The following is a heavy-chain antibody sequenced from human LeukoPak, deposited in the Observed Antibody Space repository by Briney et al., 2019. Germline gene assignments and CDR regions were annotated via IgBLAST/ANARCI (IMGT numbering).Heavy chain of an antibody. D-gene: IGHD6-6*01. J-gene: IGHJ5*02. CDR2: ISGSGGST. V-gene: IGHV3-23*01. Sequence: GGSLRLSCVASGVTLSNYAMSWARQAPGKGLEWVSAISGSGGSTYYADSVKGRFTISRDNSKNTLYLQMNSLRAEDTAVYYCAKDPQLRLTQNWFDPWGQGTLVTVSS. CDR1: GVTLSNYA. CDR3: AKDPQLRLTQNWFDP.